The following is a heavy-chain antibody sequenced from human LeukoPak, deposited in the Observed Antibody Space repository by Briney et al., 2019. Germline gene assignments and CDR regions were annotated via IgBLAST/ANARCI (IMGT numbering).Heavy chain of an antibody. CDR2: IQYDGSNK. Sequence: GGSLRLSCAVSGFTFSSYGMHWVRQAPGKGLEWVTLIQYDGSNKYYADSVKGRFTISRDSSKNTLYLQMNSLRAEDTAVYYCAKELVPLWFDPWGQGTLVTVSS. J-gene: IGHJ5*02. V-gene: IGHV3-30*02. D-gene: IGHD3-9*01. CDR3: AKELVPLWFDP. CDR1: GFTFSSYG.